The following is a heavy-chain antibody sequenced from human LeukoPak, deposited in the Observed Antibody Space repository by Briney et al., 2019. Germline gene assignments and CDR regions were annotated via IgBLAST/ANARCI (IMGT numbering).Heavy chain of an antibody. CDR1: GFTFSSYS. D-gene: IGHD5-18*01. J-gene: IGHJ5*02. CDR3: ARGYSYGYSRTDNWFDP. CDR2: ISSSSSTI. V-gene: IGHV3-48*01. Sequence: GGSLRLSCAASGFTFSSYSMNWVRQAPGKGLEWVSYISSSSSTIYYADSVKGRFTISRENAKKSLYLQMNSLRAEDTAVYYCARGYSYGYSRTDNWFDPWGEGTLVTVSS.